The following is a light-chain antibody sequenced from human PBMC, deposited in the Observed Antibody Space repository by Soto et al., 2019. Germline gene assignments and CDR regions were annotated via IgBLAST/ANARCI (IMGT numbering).Light chain of an antibody. CDR1: SSNIGAGYD. J-gene: IGLJ1*01. V-gene: IGLV1-40*01. CDR2: GND. CDR3: QSYDSSLSLFV. Sequence: YVLTQSPSVTGAPGQRVTISCAGNSSNIGAGYDVHWYKQLPGTAPKVLIYGNDNRPLGVPDRFSGSKSGTSGSLVISGLQAEDEADYYCQSYDSSLSLFVFGSGTKVTVL.